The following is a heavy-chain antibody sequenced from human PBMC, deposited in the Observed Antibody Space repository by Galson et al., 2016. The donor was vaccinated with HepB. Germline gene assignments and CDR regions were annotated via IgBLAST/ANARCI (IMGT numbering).Heavy chain of an antibody. Sequence: SLRLSCAASGFSFRNYAMPWVRQAPGKGLEWVSVISSDGSDKYYADSVKGRFTISRDNSKNTLYLHMNSLRGEDTAVYFCARGPGNYNRGREHYYGMDVWGQGTTGTVSS. CDR1: GFSFRNYA. CDR2: ISSDGSDK. D-gene: IGHD3-10*01. CDR3: ARGPGNYNRGREHYYGMDV. J-gene: IGHJ6*02. V-gene: IGHV3-30*04.